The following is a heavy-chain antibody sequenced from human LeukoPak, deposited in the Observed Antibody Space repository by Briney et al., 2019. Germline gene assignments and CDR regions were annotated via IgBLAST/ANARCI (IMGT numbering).Heavy chain of an antibody. D-gene: IGHD2-2*01. CDR3: ARGIKEGYCSSTSCNYYYYGMDV. Sequence: SVKVSCKASGGTFSSYAISWVGQAPGQGLEWMGGIIPIFGTANYAQKFQGRVTITADESTSTAYMELSSLRSEDTAVYYCARGIKEGYCSSTSCNYYYYGMDVWGKGTTVTVSS. J-gene: IGHJ6*04. CDR2: IIPIFGTA. CDR1: GGTFSSYA. V-gene: IGHV1-69*01.